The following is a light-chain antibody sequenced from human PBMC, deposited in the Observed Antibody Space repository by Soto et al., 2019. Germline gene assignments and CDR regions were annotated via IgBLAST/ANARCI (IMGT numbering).Light chain of an antibody. CDR3: TSYTNTHTWV. CDR1: SSDVGAYNY. V-gene: IGLV2-14*01. Sequence: QSALTQPASVSGSPGQSITISCTGTSSDVGAYNYVSWYQQNPGKAPKLMIYEVNNRPSGASNRFSGSKSGNTASLTISGLQAEDEADYYCTSYTNTHTWVFGGGTKLTVL. CDR2: EVN. J-gene: IGLJ3*02.